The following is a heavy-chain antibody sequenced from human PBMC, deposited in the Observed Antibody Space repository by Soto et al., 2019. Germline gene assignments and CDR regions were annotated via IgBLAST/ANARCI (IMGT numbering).Heavy chain of an antibody. J-gene: IGHJ5*02. D-gene: IGHD2-2*02. CDR3: TTEERYCSSTSCYSNNWFDP. Sequence: GGSLRLSCAASXLTFSNAWMSWVRQAPGKGLEWVGRIKSKTDGGTTDYAAPVKGRFTISRDDSKNTLYLQMNSLKTEDTAVYYCTTEERYCSSTSCYSNNWFDPWGQGTLVTVSS. V-gene: IGHV3-15*01. CDR1: XLTFSNAW. CDR2: IKSKTDGGTT.